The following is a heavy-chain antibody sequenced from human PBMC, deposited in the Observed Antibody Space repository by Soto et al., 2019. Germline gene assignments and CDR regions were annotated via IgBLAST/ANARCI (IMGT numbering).Heavy chain of an antibody. CDR2: INYRGTT. J-gene: IGHJ4*02. Sequence: SETLSLTCTVSGGSIIDGQTYLNWIRQHPERGLEWMGYINYRGTTNYSPALKSRILISIDTSKNQFSLRLTSVTAADTAVYYCARLELQTGYSSSWGTFDYWGQGTLVTVSS. CDR3: ARLELQTGYSSSWGTFDY. CDR1: GGSIIDGQTY. D-gene: IGHD6-13*01. V-gene: IGHV4-31*03.